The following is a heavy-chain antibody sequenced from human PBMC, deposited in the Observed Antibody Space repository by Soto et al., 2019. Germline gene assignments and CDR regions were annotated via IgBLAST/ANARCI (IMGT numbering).Heavy chain of an antibody. J-gene: IGHJ4*02. CDR2: IFHSGST. CDR3: ASAPGFNLFDS. D-gene: IGHD5-12*01. CDR1: GGSFSSSTYY. V-gene: IGHV4-39*01. Sequence: QLQLQESGPRLVKPAETLSLTCIVSGGSFSSSTYYGGWIRQPPGKGLEWIGSIFHSGSTYYNPSLKSRVTLAVDTSKYRFYLGLRSVTAADTAVYYCASAPGFNLFDSWGQGTLVTVSS.